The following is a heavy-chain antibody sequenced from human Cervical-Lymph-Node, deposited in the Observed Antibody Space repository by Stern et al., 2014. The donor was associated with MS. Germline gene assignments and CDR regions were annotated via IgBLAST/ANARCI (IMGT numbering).Heavy chain of an antibody. CDR1: GFTFSDYS. J-gene: IGHJ4*02. V-gene: IGHV3-21*01. CDR2: ISSNDTFM. D-gene: IGHD3-10*01. CDR3: ARRGGIYYLDY. Sequence: EVQLVESGGGPVKPGRSLRLSCATSGFTFSDYSMNWVRQAPGKGPEWVSSISSNDTFMSQADSVKGRFTVSRDNAKNLLFLQMNTLRVEDTAVYYCARRGGIYYLDYWGPGTLVTVSS.